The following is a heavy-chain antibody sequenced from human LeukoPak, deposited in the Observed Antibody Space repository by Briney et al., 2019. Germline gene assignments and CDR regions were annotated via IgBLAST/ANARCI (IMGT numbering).Heavy chain of an antibody. CDR3: AREILVGAQFDY. J-gene: IGHJ4*02. CDR2: IYTSGST. D-gene: IGHD2-8*02. V-gene: IGHV4-61*02. CDR1: GGSISSGSYY. Sequence: SETLSLTCTVSGGSISSGSYYGSWIRQPAGRGLEWLGRIYTSGSTNYNPSLKSRVTISVDTSKNQFSLKLSSVTAADTAVYYCAREILVGAQFDYWGQGTLVTVSS.